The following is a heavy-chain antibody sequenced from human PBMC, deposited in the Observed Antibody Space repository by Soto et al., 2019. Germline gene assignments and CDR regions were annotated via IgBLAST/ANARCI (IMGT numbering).Heavy chain of an antibody. V-gene: IGHV3-23*01. CDR2: IGAGGGTT. CDR1: GFSLLSHA. J-gene: IGHJ6*01. CDR3: AKHRYSTAMD. D-gene: IGHD4-4*01. Sequence: GGSLRSSCAPSGFSLLSHARSWVRQAPGKGVEWVSAIGAGGGTTYYADSVKGRFTIYRDNSKNTLYLQRDSLRAADTALYDCAKHRYSTAMD.